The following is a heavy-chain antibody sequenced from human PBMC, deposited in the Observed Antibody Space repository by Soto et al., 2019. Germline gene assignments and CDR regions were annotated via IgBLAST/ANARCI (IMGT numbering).Heavy chain of an antibody. CDR1: GYAFSQFY. CDR3: ARESGGTTATLDYYYFDMDV. D-gene: IGHD1-26*01. J-gene: IGHJ6*04. Sequence: QVQLVQSGAEVKKPGASVKVSCKASGYAFSQFYIHWMRQAPGQGLEWMGWINPNRGRTKFAQNCQGWVTMARDTYMKTVYMEVRGPKSDAAAVYDCARESGGTTATLDYYYFDMDVWGKGTTVTVSS. V-gene: IGHV1-2*04. CDR2: INPNRGRT.